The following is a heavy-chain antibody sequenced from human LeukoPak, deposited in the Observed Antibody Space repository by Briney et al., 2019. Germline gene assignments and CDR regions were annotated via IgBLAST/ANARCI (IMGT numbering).Heavy chain of an antibody. CDR1: GGTFSSYA. V-gene: IGHV1-18*01. Sequence: GASVKVSCKASGGTFSSYAISWVRQAPGQGLEWMGWISAYNGNTNYAQKLQGRVTMTTDTSTSTAYMELRSLRSDDTAVYYCARGIFCSSTSCYVGGPFDYWGQGTLVTVSS. D-gene: IGHD2-2*01. CDR3: ARGIFCSSTSCYVGGPFDY. CDR2: ISAYNGNT. J-gene: IGHJ4*02.